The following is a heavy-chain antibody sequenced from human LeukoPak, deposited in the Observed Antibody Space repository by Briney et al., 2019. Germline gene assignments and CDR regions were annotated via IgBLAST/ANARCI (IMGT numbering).Heavy chain of an antibody. V-gene: IGHV1-46*01. D-gene: IGHD6-13*01. CDR3: ARGDSDSSPLGATDY. J-gene: IGHJ4*02. CDR1: GHTFTSYY. CDR2: INSSGGIT. Sequence: ASVKVSYKASGHTFTSYYMHWVRQAPGQGLEWMGLINSSGGITSYAQKFQGRVTMTRDMSTSTVYMELSSLRSEDTAVYYCARGDSDSSPLGATDYWGQGTLVTVSS.